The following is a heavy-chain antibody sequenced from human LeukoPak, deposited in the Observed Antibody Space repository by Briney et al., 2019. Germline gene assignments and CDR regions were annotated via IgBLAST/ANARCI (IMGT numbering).Heavy chain of an antibody. CDR2: ISYDGSNK. CDR1: GFTFSSYA. V-gene: IGHV3-30-3*01. CDR3: VGVRFLEWLGDAFDI. J-gene: IGHJ3*02. D-gene: IGHD3-3*01. Sequence: GGSLRLSCAASGFTFSSYAMHWVRQAPGKGLEWVSVISYDGSNKYYADSVKGRFTISRDNFKNTLYLQMNSLRAEDTAVYYCVGVRFLEWLGDAFDIWGQGTMVTVSS.